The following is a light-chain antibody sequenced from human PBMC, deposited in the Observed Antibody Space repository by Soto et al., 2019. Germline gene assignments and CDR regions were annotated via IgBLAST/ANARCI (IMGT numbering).Light chain of an antibody. CDR2: GAS. Sequence: EIVLTHSPATLSLSPGASATLSGRASQSVNNYLAWFQQIPGQATRLLIYGASTRATGIPARFSGSGSGTEFTLTISSLQSEEFAVYYCKKYNNWPRTVGQGNKVDIK. CDR3: KKYNNWPRT. V-gene: IGKV3-15*01. CDR1: QSVNNY. J-gene: IGKJ1*01.